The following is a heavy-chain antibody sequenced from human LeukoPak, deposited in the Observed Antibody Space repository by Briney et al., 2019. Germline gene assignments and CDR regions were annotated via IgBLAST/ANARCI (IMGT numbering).Heavy chain of an antibody. CDR3: ARGRIGGPKAPFDY. V-gene: IGHV4-59*11. CDR2: IYDSGST. D-gene: IGHD3-16*01. Sequence: SETLSLTCTVSGGSLSNHYWSWIRQPPGKGLELIGHIYDSGSTTYNPSLKSRVTMSVDTSKNQFSLNLSSVTAADTAVYYCARGRIGGPKAPFDYWGQGTLVTVSS. CDR1: GGSLSNHY. J-gene: IGHJ4*02.